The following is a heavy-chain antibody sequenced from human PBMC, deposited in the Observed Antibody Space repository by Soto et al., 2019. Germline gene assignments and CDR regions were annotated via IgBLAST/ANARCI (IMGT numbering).Heavy chain of an antibody. Sequence: GGSLRLSCAASGFAFSDYYMSWIRQAPGKGLEWLSYISSSGSTIFYADSVKGRFTISRDNAKNSLYLQMNSLRAEDTAVYYCARDFQISLGELWTQGYWGQGIPVTFSS. V-gene: IGHV3-11*01. D-gene: IGHD3-16*01. CDR2: ISSSGSTI. CDR1: GFAFSDYY. J-gene: IGHJ4*02. CDR3: ARDFQISLGELWTQGY.